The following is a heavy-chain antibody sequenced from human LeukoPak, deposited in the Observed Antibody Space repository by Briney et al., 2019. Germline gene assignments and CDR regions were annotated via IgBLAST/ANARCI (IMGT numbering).Heavy chain of an antibody. CDR2: ICYSGST. CDR1: GGSISGSSYY. CDR3: ARLGGYSYGYSGAFDI. Sequence: SETLSLTCGVSGGSISGSSYYWGWIRQPPGKGLEWIGNICYSGSTYYNPSLKSRVSISVDTSKKHFSLRLSSVTAADTAVYYCARLGGYSYGYSGAFDIWGQGTMVTVSS. J-gene: IGHJ3*02. V-gene: IGHV4-39*02. D-gene: IGHD5-18*01.